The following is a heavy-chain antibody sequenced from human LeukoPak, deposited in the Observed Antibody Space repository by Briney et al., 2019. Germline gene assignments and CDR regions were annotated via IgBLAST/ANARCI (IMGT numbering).Heavy chain of an antibody. D-gene: IGHD6-19*01. Sequence: SDTLSLTCTVSGGSISSYYGIWIREPPGKGLEGIGYIYYSRSTNNKPSLKSRVTISVETSKNQFSLKLSSVTAEETAVYYCARMGRGWYMFGYWGQGTMVTVSS. CDR1: GGSISSYY. CDR2: IYYSRST. J-gene: IGHJ4*02. V-gene: IGHV4-59*07. CDR3: ARMGRGWYMFGY.